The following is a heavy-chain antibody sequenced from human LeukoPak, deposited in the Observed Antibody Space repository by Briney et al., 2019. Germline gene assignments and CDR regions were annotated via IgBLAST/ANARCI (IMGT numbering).Heavy chain of an antibody. V-gene: IGHV4-39*01. CDR1: GGSFNRNSYY. Sequence: SETLSLTCTVSGGSFNRNSYYWDWIRQPPGRGLEWIGRISYSGLTHYNPSLESRVTLSVDTSKSQFSLRLTSVTAADTSMYYCTRRPVTTYSNYGFPDYWGRGTLVTVSS. D-gene: IGHD4-11*01. CDR2: ISYSGLT. CDR3: TRRPVTTYSNYGFPDY. J-gene: IGHJ4*02.